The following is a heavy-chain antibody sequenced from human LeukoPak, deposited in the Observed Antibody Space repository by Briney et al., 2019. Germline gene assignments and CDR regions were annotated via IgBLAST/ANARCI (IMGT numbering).Heavy chain of an antibody. Sequence: GGSLRLSCAASGFTFSSYRMNWVRQAPGKGLEWVSSIDFTSRYIYNADSVKGRFTTSRDNAKNSLDLQMNSLKVEDTAVYYCATPAAGTGAEYSLYWGQGTLVIVSS. CDR1: GFTFSSYR. CDR2: IDFTSRYI. D-gene: IGHD6-13*01. J-gene: IGHJ1*01. CDR3: ATPAAGTGAEYSLY. V-gene: IGHV3-21*01.